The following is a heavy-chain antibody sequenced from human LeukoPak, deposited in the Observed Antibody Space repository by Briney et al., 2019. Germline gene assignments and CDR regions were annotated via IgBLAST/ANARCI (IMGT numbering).Heavy chain of an antibody. Sequence: PGGSLRLSCAASGFTFSSYVMSWVRQAPGKGLEWVSVIYSGGSTYYADSVKGRFTISRHNSKNTLYLQMNSLRAEDTAVYYCARGRVITTKDYYYGMHVWGQGTTVTVSS. CDR3: ARGRVITTKDYYYGMHV. CDR1: GFTFSSYV. J-gene: IGHJ6*02. V-gene: IGHV3-53*04. CDR2: IYSGGST. D-gene: IGHD3-22*01.